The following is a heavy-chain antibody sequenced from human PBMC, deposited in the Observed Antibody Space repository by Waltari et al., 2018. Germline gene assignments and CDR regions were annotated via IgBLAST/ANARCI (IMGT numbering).Heavy chain of an antibody. J-gene: IGHJ4*02. CDR2: IYYRGRT. Sequence: QLQLQESGPGLVKPSETLSFTCTVPGGSISSSSYYWGWIRQPPGKGLEWSGSIYYRGRTYYNPSLKSRFTISVNTSKNQFSLKLSSVTAADTAVYYCATKRESSASGFDYWGQGTLVTVSS. V-gene: IGHV4-39*01. D-gene: IGHD6-19*01. CDR3: ATKRESSASGFDY. CDR1: GGSISSSSYY.